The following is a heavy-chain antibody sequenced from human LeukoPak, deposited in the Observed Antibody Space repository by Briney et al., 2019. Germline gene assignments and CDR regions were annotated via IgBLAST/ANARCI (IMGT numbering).Heavy chain of an antibody. CDR1: GLTFSNFK. J-gene: IGHJ4*02. D-gene: IGHD3-3*01. Sequence: WGPLRLSCAVSGLTFSNFKMNWVRQAPGKGLEWVSYISDSGRTTFYADSVKGRFTISRDNAKNSLYLQMSSLRVEDTAVYYCASWAGNTQSDSWSGPFDYWGQGTLVTVSS. V-gene: IGHV3-48*03. CDR3: ASWAGNTQSDSWSGPFDY. CDR2: ISDSGRTT.